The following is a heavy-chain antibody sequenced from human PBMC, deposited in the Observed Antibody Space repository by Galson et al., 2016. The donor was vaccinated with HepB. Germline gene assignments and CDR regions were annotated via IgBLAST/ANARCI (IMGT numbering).Heavy chain of an antibody. V-gene: IGHV4-34*01. Sequence: SETLSLTCAVYGGSFSDYYWSWIRQPPGKGLEWIGEINHSGTINHNPSLKSRVTISVDTSKNQFSLNLGSVTAADTAVYYCARRTVVPTAGNWFDPWGQGTLVTVSS. D-gene: IGHD2-2*01. CDR2: INHSGTI. J-gene: IGHJ5*02. CDR1: GGSFSDYY. CDR3: ARRTVVPTAGNWFDP.